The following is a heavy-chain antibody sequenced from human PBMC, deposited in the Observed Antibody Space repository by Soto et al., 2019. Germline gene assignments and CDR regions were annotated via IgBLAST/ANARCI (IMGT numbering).Heavy chain of an antibody. D-gene: IGHD6-13*01. CDR3: ARQGGMDSSSWYYYYYGMDV. Sequence: SETLSLTCTVSGPSISSSSYYWGWIRQPPGKGLEWIGSIYYSGSTYYNPSLKSRVTISVDTSKNQFSLKLSSVTAADTAVYYCARQGGMDSSSWYYYYYGMDVWGQGTTVT. J-gene: IGHJ6*02. CDR1: GPSISSSSYY. V-gene: IGHV4-39*01. CDR2: IYYSGST.